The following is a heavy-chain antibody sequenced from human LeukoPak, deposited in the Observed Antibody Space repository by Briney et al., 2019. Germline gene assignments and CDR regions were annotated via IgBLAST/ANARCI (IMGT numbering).Heavy chain of an antibody. Sequence: ASVKVSCKASGYTFTGYYIHWVRQAPGQGLEWMGWINPHSGGTNYAQKFQGRVTMTRDTSISTAYMELSSLRSDDTAVYYCARDPLMYYHGSGDSTWGQGTLVTVSS. D-gene: IGHD3-10*01. CDR2: INPHSGGT. CDR3: ARDPLMYYHGSGDST. CDR1: GYTFTGYY. V-gene: IGHV1-2*02. J-gene: IGHJ5*02.